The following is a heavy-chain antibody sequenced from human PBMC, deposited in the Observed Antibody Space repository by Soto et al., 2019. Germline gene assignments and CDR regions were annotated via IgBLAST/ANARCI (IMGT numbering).Heavy chain of an antibody. CDR3: ATDFYCSSTSCYTSGGDYYYGMDV. Sequence: QVQLVQSGAEVKKPGSSVKVSCKASGGTFSSYAISWVRQAPGQGLERMGGIIPIFGTANYAQKFQGRVTITADESTSTAYMELSSLRSEDTAVYYCATDFYCSSTSCYTSGGDYYYGMDVWGQGTTVTVSS. J-gene: IGHJ6*02. CDR1: GGTFSSYA. CDR2: IIPIFGTA. D-gene: IGHD2-2*02. V-gene: IGHV1-69*01.